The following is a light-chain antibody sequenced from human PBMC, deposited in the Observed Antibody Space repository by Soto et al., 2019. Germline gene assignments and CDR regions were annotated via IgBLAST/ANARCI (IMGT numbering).Light chain of an antibody. CDR2: GAS. V-gene: IGKV3-15*01. Sequence: EIVMTQSPATLSVSPGERATLSCRASESVSSNLAWYQQKPGQAPRLLFYGASTRATDIPARFSGTGSGTEFTLTISSLQSEDFAVYYCQQHSKWPRTFGQGTKADIK. J-gene: IGKJ1*01. CDR1: ESVSSN. CDR3: QQHSKWPRT.